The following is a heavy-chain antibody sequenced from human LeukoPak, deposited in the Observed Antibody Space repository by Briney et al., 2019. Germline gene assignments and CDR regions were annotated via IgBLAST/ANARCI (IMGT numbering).Heavy chain of an antibody. CDR1: GYTFTDFY. CDR2: INPNSGGT. D-gene: IGHD3-10*01. J-gene: IGHJ4*02. V-gene: IGHV1-2*06. Sequence: ASVKVSCKTSGYTFTDFYMHWVRQAPGQGLEWMGRINPNSGGTNYAQKFQGRVTMTRDTSISTAYMELSRLRSDDTAVYYCARELLWFGELRPFDYWGQGTLVTVSS. CDR3: ARELLWFGELRPFDY.